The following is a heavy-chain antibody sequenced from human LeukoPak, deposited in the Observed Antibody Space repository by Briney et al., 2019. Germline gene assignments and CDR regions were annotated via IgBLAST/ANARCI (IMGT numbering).Heavy chain of an antibody. Sequence: ASVKVSRKASGYTFTGYYIHWVRQAPGQGLEWMGWINPNSGGTKYAQKFRGRVTMTRDTSITTAYMELSRLRSDDTALYYCAREGYYDSGSYYIVWGQGTLVTVSS. CDR1: GYTFTGYY. CDR3: AREGYYDSGSYYIV. D-gene: IGHD3-10*01. CDR2: INPNSGGT. J-gene: IGHJ4*02. V-gene: IGHV1-2*02.